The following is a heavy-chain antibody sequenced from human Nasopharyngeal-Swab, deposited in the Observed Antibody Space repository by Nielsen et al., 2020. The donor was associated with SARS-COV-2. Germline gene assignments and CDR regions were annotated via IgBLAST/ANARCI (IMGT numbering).Heavy chain of an antibody. J-gene: IGHJ4*02. CDR1: GFPFSDYY. CDR3: ARDWRGRYFDY. Sequence: GSLRLSCAASGFPFSDYYMSWIRQAPGKGLEWVSYISSSSSYTNYADSVKGRFTISRDNAKNSLYLQMNSLRAEDTAVYYCARDWRGRYFDYWGQGTLVTVSS. V-gene: IGHV3-11*05. D-gene: IGHD3-10*01. CDR2: ISSSSSYT.